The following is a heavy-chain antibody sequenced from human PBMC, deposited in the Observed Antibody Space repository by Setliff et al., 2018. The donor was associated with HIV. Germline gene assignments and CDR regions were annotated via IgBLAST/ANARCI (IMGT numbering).Heavy chain of an antibody. V-gene: IGHV3-30*03. D-gene: IGHD3-22*01. Sequence: PGGSLRLSCAGSGSGGSGFTFSDYYMSWVRQAPGKGLEWVTNISPDGNNKYYADSVKGRFTVSRDNSRDTLYLQMNSLRAEDTALYYCVRDNYYATFDYWGQGTLVTVSS. J-gene: IGHJ4*02. CDR1: GFTFSDYY. CDR3: VRDNYYATFDY. CDR2: ISPDGNNK.